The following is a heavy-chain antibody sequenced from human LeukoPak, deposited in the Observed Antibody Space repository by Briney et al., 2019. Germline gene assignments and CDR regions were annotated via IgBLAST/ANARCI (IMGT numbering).Heavy chain of an antibody. V-gene: IGHV3-23*01. Sequence: PGGSLRLSCAASGFTFSNYAMSWVRQAPGKGLEWVSTISNSGDATYYADSVKGRFTISRDNAKNSLYLQMNSLRAEDTAVYYCARGPEYSSSSGQGWFDPWGQGTLVTVSS. CDR3: ARGPEYSSSSGQGWFDP. CDR2: ISNSGDAT. D-gene: IGHD6-6*01. J-gene: IGHJ5*02. CDR1: GFTFSNYA.